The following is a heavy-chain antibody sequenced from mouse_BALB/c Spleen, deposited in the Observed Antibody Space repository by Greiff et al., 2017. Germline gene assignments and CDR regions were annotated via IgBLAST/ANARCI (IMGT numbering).Heavy chain of an antibody. J-gene: IGHJ2*01. CDR3: ARGPQHGHYYGSSFDD. CDR2: IDPFNGGT. CDR1: GYSFTSYY. Sequence: VQLKESGPELMKPGASVKISCKASGYSFTSYYMHWVKQSHGKSLEWIGYIDPFNGGTSYNQKFKGKATLTVDKSSSTAYMHLSSLTSEDSAVYYCARGPQHGHYYGSSFDDWGQGTTLTVSS. V-gene: IGHV1S135*01. D-gene: IGHD1-1*01.